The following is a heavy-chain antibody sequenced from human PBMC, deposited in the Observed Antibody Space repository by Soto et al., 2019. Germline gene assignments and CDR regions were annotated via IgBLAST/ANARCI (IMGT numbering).Heavy chain of an antibody. CDR1: EFTFSNYA. CDR2: ISRSGGST. CDR3: AKDPNGDDVGGFEM. J-gene: IGHJ3*02. V-gene: IGHV3-23*01. D-gene: IGHD4-17*01. Sequence: EVRLLESGGGLVQPGGSLRLSCAASEFTFSNYAMSWVRQAPGNGLEWVSGISRSGGSTYYADSVKGRFTISRDNSRNTLSLQMNSLRAEDTAVYYCAKDPNGDDVGGFEMWGQGTKVTVSS.